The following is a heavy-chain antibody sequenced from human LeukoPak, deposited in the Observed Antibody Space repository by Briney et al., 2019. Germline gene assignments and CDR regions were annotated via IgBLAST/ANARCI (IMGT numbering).Heavy chain of an antibody. J-gene: IGHJ4*02. V-gene: IGHV3-9*01. Sequence: GGSLRLPCAASGFTFDDYAMHWVRQAPGKGLEWVSGISWNSGSIGYADSVKGRFTISRDNAKNSLYLQMNSLRAEDTALYYCAKDTTYDILTGYFDYWGQGTLVTVSS. CDR2: ISWNSGSI. CDR3: AKDTTYDILTGYFDY. D-gene: IGHD3-9*01. CDR1: GFTFDDYA.